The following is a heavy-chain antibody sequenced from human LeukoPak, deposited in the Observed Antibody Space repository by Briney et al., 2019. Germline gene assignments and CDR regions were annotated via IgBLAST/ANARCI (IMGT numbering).Heavy chain of an antibody. J-gene: IGHJ4*02. CDR2: ISDSDGGT. CDR3: VRARKHRCGTHYFDS. CDR1: GFTFSNYG. V-gene: IGHV3-23*01. Sequence: GGSLRLSCAASGFTFSNYGISWVRQAPGKGLEWVSVISDSDGGTYYADSVKGRFTISRDNSKNKVYLQMTGLRAADTAVYYCVRARKHRCGTHYFDSWGQGTLVTVSS. D-gene: IGHD2-21*01.